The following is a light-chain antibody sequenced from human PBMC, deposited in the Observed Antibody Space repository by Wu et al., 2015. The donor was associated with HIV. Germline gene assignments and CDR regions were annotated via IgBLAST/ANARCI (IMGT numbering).Light chain of an antibody. V-gene: IGKV1-5*03. CDR1: QSLSSW. CDR3: QQYNTYPWT. Sequence: DIQMTQSPSTLSASVGDRVTITCRASQSLSSWLAWYQQKPGKAPKLLIYKTSSLESGVPSRFIGSGSGTEFTLTISSLQPDDFATYYCQQYNTYPWTFGQGTKVEIK. J-gene: IGKJ1*01. CDR2: KTS.